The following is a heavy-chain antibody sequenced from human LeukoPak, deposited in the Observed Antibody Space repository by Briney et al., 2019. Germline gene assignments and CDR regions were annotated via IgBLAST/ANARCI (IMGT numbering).Heavy chain of an antibody. CDR2: IKQDGSEK. J-gene: IGHJ4*02. Sequence: GGSLRLSCAASGFTFSSYSMNWVRQAPGKGLEWVARIKQDGSEKYYVESVKGRFTISRDNAKKSVYLQMDSLRAEDTAVYYCAREGYCSGGICSYDNWGQGTLVTVFS. CDR1: GFTFSSYS. D-gene: IGHD2-15*01. V-gene: IGHV3-7*01. CDR3: AREGYCSGGICSYDN.